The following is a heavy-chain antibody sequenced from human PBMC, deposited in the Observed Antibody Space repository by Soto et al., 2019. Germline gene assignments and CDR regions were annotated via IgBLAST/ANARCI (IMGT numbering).Heavy chain of an antibody. CDR2: IYYSGST. Sequence: SETLSLTCTVSGGSISSYYWSWIRQPPGKGLEWIGYIYYSGSTNYNPSLKSRVTISVDTSKNQFSLKLSSVTAADTAVYYCARVAVAGIDAFDIWGQGTMVT. V-gene: IGHV4-59*01. D-gene: IGHD6-19*01. J-gene: IGHJ3*02. CDR3: ARVAVAGIDAFDI. CDR1: GGSISSYY.